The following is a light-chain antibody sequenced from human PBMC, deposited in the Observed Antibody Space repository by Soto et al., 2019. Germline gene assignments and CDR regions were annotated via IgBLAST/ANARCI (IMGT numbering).Light chain of an antibody. CDR2: GAS. CDR1: QSVSSTY. V-gene: IGKV3-20*01. J-gene: IGKJ1*01. Sequence: EIVLRQSPGTLSLSPGERATLSCRASQSVSSTYVAWYQQKSGQAPRLLIYGASSRATGIPDRFSGSGSGTDFTLTISRLEPEDFAVYYCHQYVSSWTFGQGTKVDIK. CDR3: HQYVSSWT.